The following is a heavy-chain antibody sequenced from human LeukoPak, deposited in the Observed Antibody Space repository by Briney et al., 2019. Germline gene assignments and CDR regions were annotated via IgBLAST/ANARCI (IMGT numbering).Heavy chain of an antibody. CDR2: ISYDGSNK. CDR1: GFTFSSYA. J-gene: IGHJ6*03. V-gene: IGHV3-30*09. Sequence: PGRSLRLSCAAPGFTFSSYAMHWVRQAPGKGLEWVAVISYDGSNKYYADSVKGRFAISRDNSKNTLYLQMNSLRAEDTAVYYCARDPHSSGSDYYYYYMDVWGKGTTVTVSS. CDR3: ARDPHSSGSDYYYYYMDV. D-gene: IGHD6-19*01.